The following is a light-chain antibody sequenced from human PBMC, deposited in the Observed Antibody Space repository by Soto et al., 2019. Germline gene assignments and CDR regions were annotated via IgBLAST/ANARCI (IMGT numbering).Light chain of an antibody. Sequence: EIVMTQSPATLSVSPGERATLSCRASQSVSSNLAWYQQKPGQAPRLLIYGASTRATGIPARFSGSGSGAEFTLTIRGLQSEDFAVYYCQQYNNWPRTCGQGTEVDIK. CDR3: QQYNNWPRT. V-gene: IGKV3-15*01. CDR1: QSVSSN. CDR2: GAS. J-gene: IGKJ1*01.